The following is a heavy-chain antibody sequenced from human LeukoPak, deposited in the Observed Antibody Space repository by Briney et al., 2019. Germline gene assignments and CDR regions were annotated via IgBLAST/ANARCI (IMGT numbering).Heavy chain of an antibody. D-gene: IGHD2-15*01. V-gene: IGHV3-30*17. CDR1: GFNFSPYA. Sequence: GGSLRLSCAASGFNFSPYAMHWVRQAPGKGLEWVAVVSFDGRVPYSADSVKGRFTIPRDNSKSTLYLQVNSLRPEDTAVYYCARQGPEWQLLFGYFDLWGRGTLVTASS. CDR3: ARQGPEWQLLFGYFDL. J-gene: IGHJ2*01. CDR2: VSFDGRVP.